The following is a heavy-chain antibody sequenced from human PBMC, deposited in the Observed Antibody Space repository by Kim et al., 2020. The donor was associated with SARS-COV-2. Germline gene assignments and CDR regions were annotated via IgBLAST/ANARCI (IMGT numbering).Heavy chain of an antibody. J-gene: IGHJ6*02. CDR1: GFTFRMYT. V-gene: IGHV3-23*01. CDR2: ISASGDRT. CDR3: AKFTGQDV. Sequence: GGSLRLSCAASGFTFRMYTMSWARQAPGKGLEWLSAISASGDRTFYADSVKGRFTVSRDNAKTTLYLQMNSLRAEDTAVYYCAKFTGQDVWGQGTTVTV.